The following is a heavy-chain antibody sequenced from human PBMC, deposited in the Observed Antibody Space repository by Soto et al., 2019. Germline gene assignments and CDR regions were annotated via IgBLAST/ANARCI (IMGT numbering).Heavy chain of an antibody. V-gene: IGHV3-33*01. D-gene: IGHD6-19*01. J-gene: IGHJ4*02. CDR3: ARDGTGWTGGDH. Sequence: GGSLRLSCAASGFTFSAYDMHWVRQAPGKRLEWVAVLWRDGSKVYYADSVKGRFIISRDNSKNTLYLEMNSLRVEDTAVYYCARDGTGWTGGDHWGQGTLVTVSS. CDR1: GFTFSAYD. CDR2: LWRDGSKV.